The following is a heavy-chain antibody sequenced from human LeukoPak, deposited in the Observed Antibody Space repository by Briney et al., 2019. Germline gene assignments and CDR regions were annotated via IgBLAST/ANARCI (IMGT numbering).Heavy chain of an antibody. Sequence: SETLSLTCTVSGGSISSSSYYWGWIRQPPGKGLEWIGSIYYSGSTYYNPSLKSRVTISVDTPKNQFSLKLSSVTAADTAVYYCARQAEWYCSSTSCYAFDYWGQGTLVTVSS. D-gene: IGHD2-2*01. CDR3: ARQAEWYCSSTSCYAFDY. V-gene: IGHV4-39*01. CDR2: IYYSGST. J-gene: IGHJ4*02. CDR1: GGSISSSSYY.